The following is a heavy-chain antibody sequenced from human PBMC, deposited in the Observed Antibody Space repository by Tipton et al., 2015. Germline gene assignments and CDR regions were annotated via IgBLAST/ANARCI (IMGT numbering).Heavy chain of an antibody. CDR2: IYYSGST. Sequence: TLSLTCSVSGGSISTRTYYWGWIRQPPGQGLEFIGTIYYSGSTYYNPSLKSRVPISVYTSKNHFYLSLSSVTAADTAVYYCARGSFDIWGQGTLVTVSS. CDR1: GGSISTRTYY. J-gene: IGHJ3*02. CDR3: ARGSFDI. V-gene: IGHV4-39*01.